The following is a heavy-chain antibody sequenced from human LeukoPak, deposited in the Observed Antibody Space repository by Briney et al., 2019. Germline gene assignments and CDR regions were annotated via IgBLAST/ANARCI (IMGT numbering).Heavy chain of an antibody. CDR2: IWYDGSNK. D-gene: IGHD6-13*01. CDR3: ARAGRGSNRDY. CDR1: GFTFSSYG. Sequence: GGSLRLSCAASGFTFSSYGMHWVRQAPGKGLEWVAVIWYDGSNKYYADSVKGRFTISRDNSKNTLYLQMNSLRAEDTAVYYCARAGRGSNRDYWGQGTLVTVSS. J-gene: IGHJ4*02. V-gene: IGHV3-33*01.